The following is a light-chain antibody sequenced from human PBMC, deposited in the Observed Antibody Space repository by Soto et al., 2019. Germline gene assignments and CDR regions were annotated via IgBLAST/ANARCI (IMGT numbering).Light chain of an antibody. CDR3: QQYNSRPVT. V-gene: IGKV1-5*01. CDR1: QSISSW. CDR2: DAS. Sequence: DIQMTQSPSTLSASVGDRVTITCRASQSISSWLAWYQQKPGKAPKLLIYDASSLESGVPSRFSGSGSGTEFTLTISSPPPDDFATYYCQQYNSRPVTFGQGTKVEIK. J-gene: IGKJ1*01.